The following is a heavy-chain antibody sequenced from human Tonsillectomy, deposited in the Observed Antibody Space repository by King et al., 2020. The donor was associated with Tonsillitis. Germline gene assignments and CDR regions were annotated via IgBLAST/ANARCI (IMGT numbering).Heavy chain of an antibody. V-gene: IGHV3-21*01. D-gene: IGHD5-12*01. CDR1: GFTFGDYT. CDR2: ISSRSTYI. J-gene: IGHJ4*02. CDR3: ARDQGGVEWLLTAVFAF. Sequence: VQLVESGGDLVKPGGSLRLSCAASGFTFGDYTMNCVRQAPGRGLEWGSSISSRSTYIYYADSLRGRFTIPRDNAKNSLYLQRNSLRAADTATSYCARDQGGVEWLLTAVFAFWGQGTLVTVSS.